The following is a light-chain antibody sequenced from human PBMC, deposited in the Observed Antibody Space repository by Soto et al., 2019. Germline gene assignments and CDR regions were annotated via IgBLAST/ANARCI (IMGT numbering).Light chain of an antibody. J-gene: IGLJ2*01. Sequence: QAVVTQSSSASASLGSSVKLTCTLSSGHSSYIIAWHQQQPGKAPRYLMKLEGSGSYNKGTGVPDRFSGSSSGADRYLTISNLQSEDEADYYCETWDSYTQLFGGGTKLTVL. CDR3: ETWDSYTQL. CDR1: SGHSSYI. V-gene: IGLV4-60*03. CDR2: LEGSGSY.